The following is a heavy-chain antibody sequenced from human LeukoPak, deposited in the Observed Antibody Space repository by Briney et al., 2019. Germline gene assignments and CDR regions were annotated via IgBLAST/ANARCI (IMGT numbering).Heavy chain of an antibody. CDR2: INSDGSST. CDR3: ARAPFWDPDAFDI. CDR1: GFTFSSYW. Sequence: PGGSLRLSCAASGFTFSSYWMHWVRQAPGKGLVWVSRINSDGSSTSCADSVKGRFTISRDNAKNTLYLQMNSLRAEDTAVYYCARAPFWDPDAFDIWGQGTMVTVSS. D-gene: IGHD1-26*01. J-gene: IGHJ3*02. V-gene: IGHV3-74*01.